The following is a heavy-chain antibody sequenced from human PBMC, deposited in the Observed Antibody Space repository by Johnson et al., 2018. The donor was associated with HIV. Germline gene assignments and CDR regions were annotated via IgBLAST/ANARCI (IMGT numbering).Heavy chain of an antibody. CDR2: ISSGGST. Sequence: QVQLVESGGGLVKPGGSLRLSCAASGFTFSDYYMSWIRQAPGKGLEWVSYISSGGSTYYADSLRGRFPISRDNSKNTLYLHVNSLRVEDTAEYYCAKGEQLVISRKGHDAFDIWGQGTMVTVSS. CDR3: AKGEQLVISRKGHDAFDI. J-gene: IGHJ3*02. D-gene: IGHD6-6*01. CDR1: GFTFSDYY. V-gene: IGHV3-11*04.